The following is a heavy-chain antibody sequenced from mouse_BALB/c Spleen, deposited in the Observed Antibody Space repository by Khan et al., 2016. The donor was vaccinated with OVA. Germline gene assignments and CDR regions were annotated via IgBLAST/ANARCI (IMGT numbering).Heavy chain of an antibody. CDR1: GFSLTGYG. D-gene: IGHD2-10*01. J-gene: IGHJ4*01. Sequence: QVQLKESGPGLVAPSQSLSITCSVSGFSLTGYGVNWVRQPPGKGLEWLGMIWGDGSTDSNSALKSRLSISKDNSKSQVFLKMNSLQTDDTAMYYCDRAYYGNYREAMDFWGQGTSVTVSS. V-gene: IGHV2-6-7*01. CDR2: IWGDGST. CDR3: DRAYYGNYREAMDF.